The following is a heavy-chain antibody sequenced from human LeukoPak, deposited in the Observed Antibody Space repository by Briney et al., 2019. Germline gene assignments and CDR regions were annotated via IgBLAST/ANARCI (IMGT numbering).Heavy chain of an antibody. CDR3: ARALPGYSGYDPLDY. D-gene: IGHD5-12*01. V-gene: IGHV1-69*01. CDR2: IIPIFGTA. Sequence: GASVKVSCKASGGTFSSYAISWVRQAPGQGLEWMGGIIPIFGTANYAQKFQGRVTITADESTSTACMELSSLRSEDTAVYYCARALPGYSGYDPLDYWGQGTLVTVSS. J-gene: IGHJ4*02. CDR1: GGTFSSYA.